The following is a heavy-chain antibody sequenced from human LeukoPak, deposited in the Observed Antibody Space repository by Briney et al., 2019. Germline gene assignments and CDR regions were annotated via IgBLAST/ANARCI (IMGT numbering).Heavy chain of an antibody. CDR1: GYIFTSNY. CDR2: IYPRDGST. V-gene: IGHV1-46*01. D-gene: IGHD2-2*01. J-gene: IGHJ4*02. Sequence: GASVKVSCKASGYIFTSNYIHWVRQAPGQGLEWMGMIYPRDGSTSYAQRFQDRVTVTRDTSTSTVHMELSGLRSEDTAVYYYARGGSMVYWGQGTLVTVSS. CDR3: ARGGSMVY.